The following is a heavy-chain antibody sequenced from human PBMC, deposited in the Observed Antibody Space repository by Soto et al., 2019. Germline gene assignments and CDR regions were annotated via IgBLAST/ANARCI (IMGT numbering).Heavy chain of an antibody. Sequence: RVPSSVAEGTSSNHSSSWIIKTQRKGLEWVSVTSGSMVSVVDPYYAESVQGRFNISRDKFKSTLYLQMSSLRAEDTAIYYFAKERCTSATCSVPASRGKGTLVPVSP. D-gene: IGHD1-1*01. CDR2: TSGSMVSVVDP. CDR3: AKERCTSATCSVPAS. J-gene: IGHJ4*02. CDR1: EGTSSNHS. V-gene: IGHV3-23*01.